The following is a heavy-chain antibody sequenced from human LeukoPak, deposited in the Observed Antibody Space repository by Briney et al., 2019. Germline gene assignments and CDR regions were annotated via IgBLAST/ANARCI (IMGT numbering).Heavy chain of an antibody. D-gene: IGHD3-3*01. CDR3: ARSPHYDFWSGYYIAYYYYYMDV. J-gene: IGHJ6*03. V-gene: IGHV1-8*01. Sequence: ASLKASCKASGYTFTSYDINWVRQASGQGLEWRGGMDPNSGNTGYAQKFQGRVTMTRNTSISTAYMELSSLRSEDTAVYYCARSPHYDFWSGYYIAYYYYYMDVWGKGTTVTVSS. CDR2: MDPNSGNT. CDR1: GYTFTSYD.